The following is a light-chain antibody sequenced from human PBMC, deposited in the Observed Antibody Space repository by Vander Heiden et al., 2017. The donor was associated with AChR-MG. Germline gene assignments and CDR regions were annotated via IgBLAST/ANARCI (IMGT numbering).Light chain of an antibody. J-gene: IGKJ2*02. CDR1: QSISTY. Sequence: DIQMTQSPSSLSASVGDRVTITCRSSQSISTYLNWYQQKPGKAPQLLIYAASGLQSGVPSRFNGSGSGTDFTLTISSLQPDDFATYSCQQSDSMPRTFGQGTKLEIK. CDR2: AAS. CDR3: QQSDSMPRT. V-gene: IGKV1-39*01.